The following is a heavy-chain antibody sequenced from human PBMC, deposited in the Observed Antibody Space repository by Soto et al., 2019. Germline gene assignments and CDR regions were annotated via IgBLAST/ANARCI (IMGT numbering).Heavy chain of an antibody. J-gene: IGHJ4*02. CDR2: INHSGST. CDR1: VGSFSGYY. D-gene: IGHD6-19*01. Sequence: PSETLSLTCAVYVGSFSGYYWSWIRQPPGKGLEWIGEINHSGSTNYNPSLKSRVTISVDTSKNQFSLKLSSVTAADTAVYYCARGFPGIAVAGSRSIYYFDYWGQGTLVTVSS. CDR3: ARGFPGIAVAGSRSIYYFDY. V-gene: IGHV4-34*01.